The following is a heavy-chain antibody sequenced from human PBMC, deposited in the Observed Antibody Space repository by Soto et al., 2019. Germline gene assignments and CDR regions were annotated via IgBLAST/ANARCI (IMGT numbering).Heavy chain of an antibody. CDR1: GFTVSSHY. D-gene: IGHD4-4*01. CDR3: ARETIHDYSNYATDRSYYYYYGMDV. V-gene: IGHV3-53*01. J-gene: IGHJ6*02. CDR2: IYSGGST. Sequence: EVQLVESGGGLIQPGGSLRLSCAASGFTVSSHYMSWVRQAPGKGLEWVSVIYSGGSTYYADSVKGRFTISRDNSKNTLYLQMNSLRAEDTAVYYCARETIHDYSNYATDRSYYYYYGMDVWGQGTTVTVSS.